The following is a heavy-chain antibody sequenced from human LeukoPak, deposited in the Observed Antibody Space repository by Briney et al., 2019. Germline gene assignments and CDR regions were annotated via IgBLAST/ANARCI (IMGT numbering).Heavy chain of an antibody. Sequence: PGRSLRLSCAASGFTFSSYGMHWVRQAPGKGLEWVAVISYVGSNKYYADSVKGRFTISRDNSKNTLYLQMNSLRAEDTAVYYCAKGEAVVPYWGQGTLVTVSS. CDR2: ISYVGSNK. CDR3: AKGEAVVPY. J-gene: IGHJ4*02. CDR1: GFTFSSYG. D-gene: IGHD6-19*01. V-gene: IGHV3-30*18.